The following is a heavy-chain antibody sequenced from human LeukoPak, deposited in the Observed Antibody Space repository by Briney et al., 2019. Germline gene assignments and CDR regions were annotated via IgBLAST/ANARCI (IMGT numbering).Heavy chain of an antibody. D-gene: IGHD2-15*01. V-gene: IGHV3-7*04. CDR2: INQDGSEK. Sequence: GSLRLSCAASGFTFSTYWMGWVRQAPGKGLEWVTNINQDGSEKCYVDSVKGRFTISRDNAKNSPYLQMDSLRAEDTALYYCARDHCSGGSCYSRYWGQGTLVTVSS. CDR3: ARDHCSGGSCYSRY. CDR1: GFTFSTYW. J-gene: IGHJ4*02.